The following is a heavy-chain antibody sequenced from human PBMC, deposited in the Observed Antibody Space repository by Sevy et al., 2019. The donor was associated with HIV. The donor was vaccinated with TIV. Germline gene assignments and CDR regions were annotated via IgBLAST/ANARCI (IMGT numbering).Heavy chain of an antibody. J-gene: IGHJ1*01. D-gene: IGHD3-16*01. CDR3: TTGGSLFQH. CDR1: GFTFSNVW. CDR2: VKSKTDGGTT. Sequence: GGSLRLSCAASGFTFSNVWMSWVCQAPGKGLEWVAHVKSKTDGGTTDYAAPVRGRFTISRDDSKKTLYLQMNSLKTEETAVYYCTTGGSLFQHWGQGTLVTVSS. V-gene: IGHV3-15*01.